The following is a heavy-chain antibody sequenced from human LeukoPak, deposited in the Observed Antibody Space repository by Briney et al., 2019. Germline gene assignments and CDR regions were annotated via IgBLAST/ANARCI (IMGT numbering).Heavy chain of an antibody. CDR2: IYPGDSDT. CDR3: ARQVGYSGTYFFDY. CDR1: GYIFSRYW. D-gene: IGHD5-12*01. Sequence: GESLKISCKGSGYIFSRYWIGWVRQPPGKGLEWMGIIYPGDSDTRYSPSFQGQVTLSADKSISTAYQQGNSLKASDTAMYYCARQVGYSGTYFFDYWGQGTLITVSS. J-gene: IGHJ4*02. V-gene: IGHV5-51*01.